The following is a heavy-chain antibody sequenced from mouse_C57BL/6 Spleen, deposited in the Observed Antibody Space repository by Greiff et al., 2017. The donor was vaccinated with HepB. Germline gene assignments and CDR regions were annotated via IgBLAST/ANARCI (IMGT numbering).Heavy chain of an antibody. CDR3: ASAGLTAFDY. CDR2: TYPNNGGN. CDR1: GYTFTDYY. D-gene: IGHD3-1*01. J-gene: IGHJ2*01. V-gene: IGHV1-34*01. Sequence: EVQLQQSGPELVKPGASVKMSCKASGYTFTDYYMHWVKQSHGKSLEWIGYTYPNNGGNGYNQKFKGNATVTVDKSASTAYMELRSLTSEDSAVYYCASAGLTAFDYWSQGTTLTVSS.